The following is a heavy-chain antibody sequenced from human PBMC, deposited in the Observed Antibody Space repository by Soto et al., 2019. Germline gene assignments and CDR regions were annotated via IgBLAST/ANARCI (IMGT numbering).Heavy chain of an antibody. V-gene: IGHV4-4*07. D-gene: IGHD3-9*01. Sequence: KPXATLSLSCTVSGGSISSYYWSWIRQPAGKGLEWIGRIYTSGSTNYNPSLKSRVTMSVDTSKNQFSLKLSSVTAADTAVYYCARSPERHFDWLSSAANYYYGMDVWGQGTTVTVSS. CDR3: ARSPERHFDWLSSAANYYYGMDV. CDR1: GGSISSYY. J-gene: IGHJ6*02. CDR2: IYTSGST.